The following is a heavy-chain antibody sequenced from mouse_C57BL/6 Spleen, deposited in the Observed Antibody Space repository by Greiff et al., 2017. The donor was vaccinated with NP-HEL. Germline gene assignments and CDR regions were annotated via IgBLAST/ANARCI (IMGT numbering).Heavy chain of an antibody. J-gene: IGHJ3*01. V-gene: IGHV1-50*01. CDR1: GYTFTSYW. CDR2: IDPSDSYT. D-gene: IGHD2-1*01. CDR3: AREFLYGNYFAY. Sequence: QVQLQQPGAELVKPGASVKLSCKASGYTFTSYWMQWVKQRPGQGLEWIGEIDPSDSYTNYNQKFKGKATLTVDTSSSTAYMQLSSLTSEDSAVYYCAREFLYGNYFAYWSQGDLVTVSA.